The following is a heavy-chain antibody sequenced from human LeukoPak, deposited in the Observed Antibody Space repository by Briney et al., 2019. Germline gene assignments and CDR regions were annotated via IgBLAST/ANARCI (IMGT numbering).Heavy chain of an antibody. V-gene: IGHV1-69*10. CDR3: ARAREYSSSWQGEFDY. J-gene: IGHJ4*02. Sequence: ASVKVSCKASGGTFSSYAISWVRQAPGQGLEWMGGIIPILGIANYAQKFQGRVTITADKSTSTAYMELSSLRSEDTAVYYCARAREYSSSWQGEFDYWGQGTLVTVSS. CDR2: IIPILGIA. D-gene: IGHD6-13*01. CDR1: GGTFSSYA.